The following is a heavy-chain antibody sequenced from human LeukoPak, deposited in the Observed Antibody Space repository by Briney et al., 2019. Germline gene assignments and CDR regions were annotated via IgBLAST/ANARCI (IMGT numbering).Heavy chain of an antibody. D-gene: IGHD3-16*01. CDR3: ARVDYSLGGLVDY. J-gene: IGHJ4*02. CDR1: GGSISSYY. Sequence: SETLSLTCTVAGGSISSYYWSWLRQAPGKGLEWIRYIYYIRSTTHNPSLKSRVPISVDTSKNPFSLKLSSVTAADTAVYYCARVDYSLGGLVDYWGQGTLVTVSS. CDR2: IYYIRST. V-gene: IGHV4-59*08.